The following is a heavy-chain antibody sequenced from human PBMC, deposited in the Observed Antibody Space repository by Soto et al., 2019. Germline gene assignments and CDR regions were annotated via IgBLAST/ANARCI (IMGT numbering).Heavy chain of an antibody. D-gene: IGHD1-26*01. CDR1: GNTFTYRY. CDR3: ASGGAGSGPFTWELPDH. J-gene: IGHJ4*02. Sequence: QMQLVQSGAEVKKTGSTVTVSCKALGNTFTYRYLHWVRQAPGQALEWMGWITPFSGDVHYAQKLHERATITRDRSINTAYIRMSSLRSEDTAMYYCASGGAGSGPFTWELPDHWGQGTLVTVSS. V-gene: IGHV1-45*02. CDR2: ITPFSGDV.